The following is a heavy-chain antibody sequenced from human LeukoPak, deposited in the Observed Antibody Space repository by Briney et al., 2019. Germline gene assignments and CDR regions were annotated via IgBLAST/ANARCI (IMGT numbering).Heavy chain of an antibody. J-gene: IGHJ6*02. V-gene: IGHV3-23*01. D-gene: IGHD6-19*01. Sequence: PGGSLRLSCAASGFTFSSYAMSWVRQAPGKGLEWVSAISGSGGSTYYADSVKGRFTISRDNSKNTLYLQMNSLRAEDTAVYYCAKHSGYSSGPGYYYYGMDVWGQGTTVTVSS. CDR2: ISGSGGST. CDR3: AKHSGYSSGPGYYYYGMDV. CDR1: GFTFSSYA.